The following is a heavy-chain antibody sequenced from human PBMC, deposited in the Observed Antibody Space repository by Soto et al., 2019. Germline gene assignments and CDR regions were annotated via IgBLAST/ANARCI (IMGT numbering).Heavy chain of an antibody. J-gene: IGHJ4*02. CDR3: ARSSSSWSFDY. V-gene: IGHV5-51*01. CDR2: IYPGDSDT. CDR1: GYNFCSYW. D-gene: IGHD6-13*01. Sequence: GESLKISCKGFGYNFCSYWVGRVRQMPGKGLEWMGIIYPGDSDTRYSPSFQGQVTISADKSISTAYLQWSSLKASDTAMYYCARSSSSWSFDYWGQGALVTVSS.